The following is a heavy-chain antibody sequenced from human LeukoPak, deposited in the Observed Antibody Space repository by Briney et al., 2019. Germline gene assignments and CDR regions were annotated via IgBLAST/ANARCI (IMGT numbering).Heavy chain of an antibody. CDR3: ATVTYYYDSSGPLAYYFDY. CDR1: GYTLTELS. D-gene: IGHD3-22*01. J-gene: IGHJ4*02. Sequence: ASVKVSCKVSGYTLTELSMHWVRQAPGKGLEWMGGFDPEDGETIYAQKFQGRVTMTEDTSTDTAYMELSSLRSEDTAVYYCATVTYYYDSSGPLAYYFDYWGQGTLATVSS. V-gene: IGHV1-24*01. CDR2: FDPEDGET.